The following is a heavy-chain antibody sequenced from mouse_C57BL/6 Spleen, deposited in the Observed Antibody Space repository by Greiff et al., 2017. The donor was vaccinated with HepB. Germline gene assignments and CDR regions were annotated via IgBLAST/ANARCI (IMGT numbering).Heavy chain of an antibody. D-gene: IGHD1-1*01. V-gene: IGHV7-3*01. CDR3: ARYQGVTTVGAPFDY. Sequence: EVHLVESGGGLVQPGGSLSLSCAASGFTFTDYYMSWVRQPPGKALEWLGFIRNKANGYTTEYSASVKGRFTISRGNSQSILYLQMNALRAEDSATYYVARYQGVTTVGAPFDYWGQGTTLTVSS. CDR1: GFTFTDYY. CDR2: IRNKANGYTT. J-gene: IGHJ2*01.